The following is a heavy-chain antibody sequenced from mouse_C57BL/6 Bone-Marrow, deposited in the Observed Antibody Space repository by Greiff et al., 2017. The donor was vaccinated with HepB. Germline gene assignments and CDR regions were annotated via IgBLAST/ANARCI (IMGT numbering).Heavy chain of an antibody. J-gene: IGHJ4*01. CDR1: GFSLTSYG. CDR3: ARHWIYDGYYGAMDY. V-gene: IGHV2-6-1*01. Sequence: QVQLKEPGPGLVAPSQSLSITCTVSGFSLTSYGVHWVRQPPGKGLEWLVVIWSDGSTTYNSALKSRLSISKDNSTSQVFLKMNSLQTDDTAMYYCARHWIYDGYYGAMDYWGQGTSVTVSS. CDR2: IWSDGST. D-gene: IGHD2-3*01.